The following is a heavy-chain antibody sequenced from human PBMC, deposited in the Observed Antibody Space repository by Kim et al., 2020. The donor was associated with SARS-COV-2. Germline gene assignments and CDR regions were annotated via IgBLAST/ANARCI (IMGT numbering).Heavy chain of an antibody. Sequence: YAGSGKDRFSISRDNSKNTVWLQMNSLRAEDMAVYYCARDPRDGYYFFDHWGQGTLVTVSS. CDR3: ARDPRDGYYFFDH. D-gene: IGHD1-26*01. J-gene: IGHJ4*02. V-gene: IGHV3-33*01.